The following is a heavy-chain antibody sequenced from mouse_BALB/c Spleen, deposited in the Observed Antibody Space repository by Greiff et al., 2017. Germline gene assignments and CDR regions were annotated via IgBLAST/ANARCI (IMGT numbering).Heavy chain of an antibody. CDR3: ASTARATFAY. CDR1: GFTFSSYA. J-gene: IGHJ3*01. D-gene: IGHD3-2*01. CDR2: ISSGGSYT. V-gene: IGHV5-9-4*01. Sequence: EVQLVESGGGLVKPGGSLKLSCAASGFTFSSYAMSWVRQSPEKRLEWVAEISSGGSYTYYPDTVTGRFTISRDNAKNTLYLEMSSLRSEATAMYCCASTARATFAYWGQGTLVTVSA.